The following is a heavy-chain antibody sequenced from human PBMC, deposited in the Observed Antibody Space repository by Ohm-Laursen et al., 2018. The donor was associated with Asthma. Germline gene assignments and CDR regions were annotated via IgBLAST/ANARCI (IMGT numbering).Heavy chain of an antibody. CDR3: ARFPGTMYGPGKYYFDY. CDR2: IWYDGSGK. V-gene: IGHV3-33*01. CDR1: GFSFSSHG. D-gene: IGHD1-1*01. J-gene: IGHJ4*02. Sequence: SLRLSCAASGFSFSSHGMHWVRQAPGKGLEWMANIWYDGSGKNFVDLVKGRFTISRDNSKNIVYLQMNSLTAEDTAVYFCARFPGTMYGPGKYYFDYWGQGTLVTVSS.